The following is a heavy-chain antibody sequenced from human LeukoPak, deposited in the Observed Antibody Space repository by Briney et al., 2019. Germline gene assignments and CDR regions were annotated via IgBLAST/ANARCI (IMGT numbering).Heavy chain of an antibody. V-gene: IGHV3-23*01. J-gene: IGHJ4*02. CDR1: GFTFSSYA. CDR2: ISGSGGST. CDR3: AKETDSRPHYDILTGYYLGNYFDY. D-gene: IGHD3-9*01. Sequence: SGGSLRLSCAASGFTFSSYAMSWVRQAPGKGLEWVSAISGSGGSTYYADSVKGRFTISRDTSKNTLYLQMNSLRAEDTAVYYCAKETDSRPHYDILTGYYLGNYFDYWGQGTLVTVSS.